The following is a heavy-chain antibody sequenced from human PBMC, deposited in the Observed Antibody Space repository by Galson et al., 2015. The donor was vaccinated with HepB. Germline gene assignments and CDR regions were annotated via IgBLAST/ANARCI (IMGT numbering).Heavy chain of an antibody. CDR2: ISSSSSYI. CDR3: ARESSSSLYYFDY. D-gene: IGHD6-13*01. CDR1: GFTFSSYS. Sequence: SLRLSCAASGFTFSSYSMNWVRQAPGKGLEWVSSISSSSSYIYYADSVKGRFTISGDNAKNSLYLQMNSLRAEDTAVYYCARESSSSLYYFDYWGQGTLVTVSS. J-gene: IGHJ4*02. V-gene: IGHV3-21*01.